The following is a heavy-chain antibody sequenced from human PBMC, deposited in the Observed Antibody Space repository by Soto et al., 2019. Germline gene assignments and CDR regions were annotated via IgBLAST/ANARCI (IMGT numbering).Heavy chain of an antibody. CDR2: IYWDDDK. Sequence: QITLQESAPVLVRPTETLKLTCTYSGFSLSTSGEGVGWVRQSPGKALEWLAVIYWDDDKRYMPSLKNRLSITKDTSRRQVVLAMTHMLLMDTGTYYCARRLRQSGTSWDSGAFDIWGHGTAVAVS. D-gene: IGHD1-26*01. CDR3: ARRLRQSGTSWDSGAFDI. CDR1: GFSLSTSGEG. V-gene: IGHV2-5*02. J-gene: IGHJ3*02.